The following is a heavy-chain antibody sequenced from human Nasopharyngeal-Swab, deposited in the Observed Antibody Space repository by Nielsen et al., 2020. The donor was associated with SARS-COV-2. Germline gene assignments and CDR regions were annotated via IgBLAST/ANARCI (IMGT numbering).Heavy chain of an antibody. CDR1: GFSLSTSEMS. D-gene: IGHD3-22*01. V-gene: IGHV2-70*01. CDR3: ARNGYYDSSDSGPLQYYYGMDV. J-gene: IGHJ6*02. CDR2: IDWDDDK. Sequence: SGPTLVKPTQTLTLTCTFSGFSLSTSEMSVSWIRQPPGKALEWLALIDWDDDKYYSTSLKIRLTISKDTSKNQVVLTMTNMDPADTATYYCARNGYYDSSDSGPLQYYYGMDVWGQGTTVTVSS.